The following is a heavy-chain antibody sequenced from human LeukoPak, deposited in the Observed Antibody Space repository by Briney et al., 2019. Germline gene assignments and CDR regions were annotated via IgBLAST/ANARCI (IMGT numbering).Heavy chain of an antibody. D-gene: IGHD5-12*01. CDR3: ARAGGYLLYFDS. CDR1: GGSISSYY. V-gene: IGHV4-59*08. CDR2: IYYSGST. Sequence: SETLSLTCTVSGGSISSYYWNWVRQPPGKGLEWIGYIYYSGSTNYNPSLKSRVTISVDTSKNEFSLKLSSVTAADTAVYYCARAGGYLLYFDSWGQGTLATVSS. J-gene: IGHJ4*02.